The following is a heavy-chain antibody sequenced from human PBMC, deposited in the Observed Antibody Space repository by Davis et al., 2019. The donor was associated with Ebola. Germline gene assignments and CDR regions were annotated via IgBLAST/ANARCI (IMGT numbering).Heavy chain of an antibody. CDR2: IKQDGSEK. J-gene: IGHJ6*03. Sequence: PGGSLRLSCAASGFTFSNYWMSWVRQAPGKGLEWVANIKQDGSEKYYVDSVKGRLTISRDNAKNSLYLQMNTLRAEDTAVYYCARGRLSCTSTSCYSYYYYYLDVWGKGTTVTVSS. D-gene: IGHD2-2*01. CDR1: GFTFSNYW. V-gene: IGHV3-7*03. CDR3: ARGRLSCTSTSCYSYYYYYLDV.